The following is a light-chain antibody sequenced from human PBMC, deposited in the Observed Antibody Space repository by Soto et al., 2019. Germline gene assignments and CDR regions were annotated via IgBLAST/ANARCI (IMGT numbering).Light chain of an antibody. CDR3: HQYRTWPLT. J-gene: IGKJ4*01. CDR2: DTS. CDR1: QSVSSH. V-gene: IGKV3-15*01. Sequence: IVMTQSPAALSVSPGESATLSCRASQSVSSHLAWYQQRPGRTPRLLIYDTSSRATGLPARFSGSGSETEFTLTSSGLQSEAVDVYYCHQYRTWPLTFGGGTTLQIK.